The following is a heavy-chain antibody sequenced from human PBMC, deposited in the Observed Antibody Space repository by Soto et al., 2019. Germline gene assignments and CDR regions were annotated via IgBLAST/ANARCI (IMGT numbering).Heavy chain of an antibody. CDR3: AKRDSQWQSPNFDY. J-gene: IGHJ4*02. V-gene: IGHV3-30*18. Sequence: QVQLVESGGGVVQPGRSLRLSCAASGFTFSSYGMHWVRQAPGKGLEWVAVISYDGSNKYYADSVKGRFTISRDNSKITLYLQMNSLRAEDTAVYYCAKRDSQWQSPNFDYWGQGTLVTVSS. D-gene: IGHD6-19*01. CDR1: GFTFSSYG. CDR2: ISYDGSNK.